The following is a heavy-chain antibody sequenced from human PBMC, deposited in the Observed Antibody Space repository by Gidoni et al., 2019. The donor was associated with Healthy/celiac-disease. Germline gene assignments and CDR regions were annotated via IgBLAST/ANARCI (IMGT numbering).Heavy chain of an antibody. CDR2: INHIEST. CDR1: ARSFSGNY. D-gene: IGHD3-3*01. CDR3: ARGAYDFWSGYSYYYGMDV. V-gene: IGHV4-34*01. J-gene: IGHJ6*02. Sequence: QVQLQQWGAGPLKPSETLSLTCAVHARSFSGNYWSWIRQPRGKGLEWIVEINHIESTNYNPSLKSRVTISVDTSKTQFSLKLSSVTAADTAVYYCARGAYDFWSGYSYYYGMDVWGQGTTVTVSS.